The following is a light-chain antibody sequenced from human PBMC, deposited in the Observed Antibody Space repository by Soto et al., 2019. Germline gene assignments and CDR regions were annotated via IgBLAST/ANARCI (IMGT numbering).Light chain of an antibody. CDR2: EVR. CDR1: SXDIGGYDY. Sequence: LTQPASVSGSPGQSSTISCTGTSXDIGGYDYVSWYQQRPGKAPKLMIYEVRYRPSGVSNRFSGSKSGNTASLTISGLQAEDEAVYYCCSYTRTSNHYFFGSGTKVTVL. CDR3: CSYTRTSNHYF. J-gene: IGLJ1*01. V-gene: IGLV2-14*01.